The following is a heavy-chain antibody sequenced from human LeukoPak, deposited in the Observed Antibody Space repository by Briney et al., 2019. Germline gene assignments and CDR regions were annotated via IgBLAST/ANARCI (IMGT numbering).Heavy chain of an antibody. CDR2: ISYDGSNK. CDR1: GFTFSSYG. CDR3: ASEGGYSSGWHP. V-gene: IGHV3-30*03. D-gene: IGHD6-19*01. Sequence: GGSLRLSCAASGFTFSSYGMHWVRQAPGKGLEWVAVISYDGSNKYYADSVKGRFTISRDNSKNTLYLQMNSLRAEDTAVYYCASEGGYSSGWHPWGQGTLVTVSS. J-gene: IGHJ5*02.